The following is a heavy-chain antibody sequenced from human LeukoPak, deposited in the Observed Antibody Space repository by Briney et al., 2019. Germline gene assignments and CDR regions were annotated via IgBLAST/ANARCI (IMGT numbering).Heavy chain of an antibody. Sequence: GGSLRLSCAASGFTFSDYYMSWIRQAPGKGLEWVSYISSSGSTIYYADSVKGRFTISRDNAKNSLYLQMNSLRAEDTAVYYCARYCSSTSCSGSFDYWGQGTLVTVSS. V-gene: IGHV3-11*01. CDR3: ARYCSSTSCSGSFDY. D-gene: IGHD2-2*01. J-gene: IGHJ4*02. CDR2: ISSSGSTI. CDR1: GFTFSDYY.